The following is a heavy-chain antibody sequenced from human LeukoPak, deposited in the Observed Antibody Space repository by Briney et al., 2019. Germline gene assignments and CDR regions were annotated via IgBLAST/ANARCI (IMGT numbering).Heavy chain of an antibody. CDR2: SYYRGSA. V-gene: IGHV4-31*02. CDR3: AKDLGRGSYWSRIDY. J-gene: IGHJ4*02. Sequence: SQTLSLTCNVSGGSMNSGGYYWSWIRQYPGKGLEWIGHSYYRGSANYNPSLESRATISVDTSKNQFSLKVRSVTAADTAVYYCAKDLGRGSYWSRIDYWGQGTLVTVSS. CDR1: GGSMNSGGYY. D-gene: IGHD1-26*01.